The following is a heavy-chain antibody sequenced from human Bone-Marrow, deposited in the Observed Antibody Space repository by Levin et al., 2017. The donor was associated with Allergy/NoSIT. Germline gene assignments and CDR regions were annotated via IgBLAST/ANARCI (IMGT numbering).Heavy chain of an antibody. V-gene: IGHV3-23*01. CDR1: GFTFSDFA. D-gene: IGHD2-8*02. CDR2: ISESGGTT. Sequence: GESLKISCVTFGFTFSDFAMNWVRQVPGKGLDWVSSISESGGTTTYADSVKGRFTISRDNSKDTLYLQMSSLRPEDTAVYYCAKQYLVGAPWGQGTLVTVSS. J-gene: IGHJ5*02. CDR3: AKQYLVGAP.